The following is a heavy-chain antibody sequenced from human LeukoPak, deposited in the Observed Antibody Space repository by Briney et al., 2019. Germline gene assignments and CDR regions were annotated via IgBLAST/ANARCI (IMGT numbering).Heavy chain of an antibody. CDR3: ARRAFKLPGVGFFDY. D-gene: IGHD4-23*01. CDR1: GGSISSSSYY. V-gene: IGHV4-39*01. J-gene: IGHJ4*02. Sequence: SETLSLTCTVSGGSISSSSYYWGWIRQPPGKGLEWIGSIYYSGSTYYNPSLKSRVTISVDTSNNQFSLKLSSVTAADTAVYYCARRAFKLPGVGFFDYWGQGTLVTVSS. CDR2: IYYSGST.